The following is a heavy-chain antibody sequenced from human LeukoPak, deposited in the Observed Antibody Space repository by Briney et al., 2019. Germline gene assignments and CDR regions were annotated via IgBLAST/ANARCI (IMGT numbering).Heavy chain of an antibody. Sequence: GASVKVSCKASGYIFGSYGMNWVRQAPGQGLEWVGWISGYDGVTNCAQALRGRVTMTTDTSTSTAYMELRSLRSDDTAVYYCARCLIAVAGIPRDYWGQGTLVTVSS. CDR2: ISGYDGVT. CDR1: GYIFGSYG. V-gene: IGHV1-18*01. D-gene: IGHD6-19*01. CDR3: ARCLIAVAGIPRDY. J-gene: IGHJ4*02.